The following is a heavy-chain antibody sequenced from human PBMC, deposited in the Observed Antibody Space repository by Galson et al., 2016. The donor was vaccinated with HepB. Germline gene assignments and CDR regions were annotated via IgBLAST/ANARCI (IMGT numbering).Heavy chain of an antibody. Sequence: LRLSCAASGFTVSNNYMTWVRQAPGKGLEWVSTIYSGGSTFYTDSVQGRFTIYRHNSKNTLYLQMDTLRPEDTAVYYCARDPGISGTTWAQGTLVTVSA. CDR3: ARDPGISGTT. CDR2: IYSGGST. CDR1: GFTVSNNY. V-gene: IGHV3-53*04. J-gene: IGHJ5*02. D-gene: IGHD1-7*01.